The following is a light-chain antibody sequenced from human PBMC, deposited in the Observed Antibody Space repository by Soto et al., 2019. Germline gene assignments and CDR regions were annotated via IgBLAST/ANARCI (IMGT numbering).Light chain of an antibody. CDR2: RNN. CDR3: AAWDDSLRTFV. CDR1: TSNVGSRT. V-gene: IGLV1-44*01. J-gene: IGLJ2*01. Sequence: QSVLTQPPSASGTPGQRVTISCSGGTSNVGSRTVNWYQHLPPTAPKLLIHRNNQRPSGVSDRFSGSKSDTSASLAISGLQSEDEADYYCAAWDDSLRTFVFGGGTKVTVL.